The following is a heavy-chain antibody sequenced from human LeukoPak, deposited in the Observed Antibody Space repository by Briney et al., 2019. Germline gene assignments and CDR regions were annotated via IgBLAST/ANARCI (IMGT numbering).Heavy chain of an antibody. CDR2: IYSSGST. V-gene: IGHV4-61*02. CDR3: AGTATNGGAFDI. CDR1: GDSTCSGSYY. Sequence: SQTLSLTCTVSGDSTCSGSYYWSWIRQPAGKGLEWIGRIYSSGSTNYNPSLKSRVTISSDTSKNQFSLKLSSVTGADTAVYYCAGTATNGGAFDIWGQGTMVTVSS. J-gene: IGHJ3*02. D-gene: IGHD2-8*01.